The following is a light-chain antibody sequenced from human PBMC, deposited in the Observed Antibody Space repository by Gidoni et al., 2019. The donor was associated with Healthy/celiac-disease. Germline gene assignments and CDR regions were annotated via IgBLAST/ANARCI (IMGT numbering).Light chain of an antibody. CDR3: QQYYSTPWT. Sequence: DIVMTQSPDSLAVSLGERATINCKSSQSVLYSSNNKNYLAWYQQKPGQPPKLLIYWASTRESGVTDRFSGSGSGTDFTLTISSLQAEDVAVYYCQQYYSTPWTFGQXTKVEIK. CDR1: QSVLYSSNNKNY. V-gene: IGKV4-1*01. J-gene: IGKJ1*01. CDR2: WAS.